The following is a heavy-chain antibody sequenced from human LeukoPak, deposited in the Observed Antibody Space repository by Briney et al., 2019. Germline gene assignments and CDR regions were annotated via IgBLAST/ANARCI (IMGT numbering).Heavy chain of an antibody. V-gene: IGHV3-23*01. CDR1: GFTFSSYA. D-gene: IGHD3-16*02. CDR2: LSGSGYST. CDR3: AKEMITFGGVIAN. J-gene: IGHJ4*02. Sequence: PGGALRLSWAASGFTFSSYAMNWGRQAPGEGLEGVAALSGSGYSTYYADSVKGRFTISRDNSKNTLYLQMNSLRAEDTAVYYCAKEMITFGGVIANWGQGTLVTVSS.